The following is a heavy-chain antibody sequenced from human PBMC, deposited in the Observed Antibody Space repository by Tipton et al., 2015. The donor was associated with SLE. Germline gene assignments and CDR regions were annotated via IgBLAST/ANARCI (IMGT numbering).Heavy chain of an antibody. CDR2: IHTSGVT. D-gene: IGHD3-10*01. V-gene: IGHV4-4*08. CDR1: DGSLSGHY. J-gene: IGHJ4*02. CDR3: ARDLSGAYGSGSYGLHY. Sequence: TLSLTCTVFDGSLSGHYWSWIRQPPGKGLEWIGHIHTSGVTNSNPSLKSRVTISVDTSKNQISLKLNSLTAADTAVYYCARDLSGAYGSGSYGLHYWGQGTLVTVSS.